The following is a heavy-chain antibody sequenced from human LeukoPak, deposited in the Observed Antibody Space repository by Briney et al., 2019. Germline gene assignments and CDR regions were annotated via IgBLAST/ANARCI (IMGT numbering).Heavy chain of an antibody. V-gene: IGHV3-21*01. CDR3: ARGDLITIFGVVSPGYFDY. D-gene: IGHD3-3*01. CDR1: GFTFSSFA. Sequence: GGPLRLSCAASGFTFSSFAMNWVRQAPGKGLEWVSSISTGSTYIYFPDSVKGRFTISRDNAKNSLYLQMDSLRAEDTAVYYCARGDLITIFGVVSPGYFDYWGQGTLVTVSS. CDR2: ISTGSTYI. J-gene: IGHJ4*02.